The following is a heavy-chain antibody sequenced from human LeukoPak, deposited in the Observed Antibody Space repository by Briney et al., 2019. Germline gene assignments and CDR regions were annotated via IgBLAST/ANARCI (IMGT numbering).Heavy chain of an antibody. J-gene: IGHJ4*02. CDR3: ARARGIAVAAPVDY. Sequence: SETLSLTCTVSGYSISSGYYWGWIRQPPGKGLEWIGSIYHSGSTYYNPSLKSRVTISVDTSKNQFSLKLSSVTAADTAVYYCARARGIAVAAPVDYWGQGTLVTVSS. CDR2: IYHSGST. D-gene: IGHD6-19*01. V-gene: IGHV4-38-2*02. CDR1: GYSISSGYY.